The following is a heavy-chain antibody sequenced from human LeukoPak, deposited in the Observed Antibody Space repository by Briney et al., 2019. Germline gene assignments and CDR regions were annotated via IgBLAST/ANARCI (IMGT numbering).Heavy chain of an antibody. Sequence: PGRSPRLSCSASGFTFSSYAMYWVRQAPGKGLEYVSGISSNGGSTYYADSAKGRFTISRDNSKNTLYLQMSNLRAEDTAVYYCVNRGGLLLYFIYWGQGTLVTVSS. CDR3: VNRGGLLLYFIY. V-gene: IGHV3-64D*06. D-gene: IGHD3-22*01. CDR1: GFTFSSYA. J-gene: IGHJ4*02. CDR2: ISSNGGST.